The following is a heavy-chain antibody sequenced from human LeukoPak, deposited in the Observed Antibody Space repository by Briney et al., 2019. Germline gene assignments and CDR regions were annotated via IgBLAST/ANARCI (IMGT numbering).Heavy chain of an antibody. D-gene: IGHD2-15*01. Sequence: PSETLSLTCSVSGDSISSSSHYWGWIRQPPGKGLEWIGSIFYSGSTYYNPSLKSRVTISVDTSKNQFSLKLSSVTAADTAVYYCARDSPGYCSGGSCYSGYFDYWGQGTLVTVSS. J-gene: IGHJ4*02. CDR3: ARDSPGYCSGGSCYSGYFDY. CDR2: IFYSGST. CDR1: GDSISSSSHY. V-gene: IGHV4-39*07.